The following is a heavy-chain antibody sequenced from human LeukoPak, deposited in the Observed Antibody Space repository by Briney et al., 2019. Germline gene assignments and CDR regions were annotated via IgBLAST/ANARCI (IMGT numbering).Heavy chain of an antibody. D-gene: IGHD4-23*01. CDR3: ARHYGGTHFDY. Sequence: SETLSLTCAVYGGSFSGYYWSWIRQPPGKGLEWIGEINHSGSTNYNPSLKSRVTISVDTSKNQFSLKLSSVTAADTAVYYCARHYGGTHFDYWGQGTLVTVSS. CDR1: GGSFSGYY. J-gene: IGHJ4*02. CDR2: INHSGST. V-gene: IGHV4-34*01.